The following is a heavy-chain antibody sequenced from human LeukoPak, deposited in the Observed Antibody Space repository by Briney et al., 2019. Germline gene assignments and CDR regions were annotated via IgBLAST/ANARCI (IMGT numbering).Heavy chain of an antibody. J-gene: IGHJ3*02. CDR1: GFTFSSYS. V-gene: IGHV3-21*01. CDR2: ISSSSSYI. Sequence: GGSLRLSCAASGFTFSSYSMNWVRQAPGKGLEWVSSISSSSSYIYYADSVKGRFTISRDNAKNSLYLQMNSLRAEDTAVYYCARDRREDGGDAFDIWGQGTMVTVSS. CDR3: ARDRREDGGDAFDI. D-gene: IGHD1-26*01.